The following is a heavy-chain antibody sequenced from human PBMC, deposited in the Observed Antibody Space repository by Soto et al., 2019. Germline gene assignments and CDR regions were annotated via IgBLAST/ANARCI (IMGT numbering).Heavy chain of an antibody. CDR3: AKVHLSSNRVFYYYGMDV. V-gene: IGHV3-30*18. Sequence: GGSLRLSCAASGFAFSTYGMHWVRQAPGKGLEWVALISFDGSNKYYADSVTGRFTISRDNSKNTLFLQMNSLRAEDTALYYCAKVHLSSNRVFYYYGMDVWGQGTTVTVSS. CDR2: ISFDGSNK. CDR1: GFAFSTYG. J-gene: IGHJ6*02.